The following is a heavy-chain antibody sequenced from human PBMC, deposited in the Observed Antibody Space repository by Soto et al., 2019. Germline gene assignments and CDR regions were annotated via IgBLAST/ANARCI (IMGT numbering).Heavy chain of an antibody. CDR2: INHSGST. V-gene: IGHV4-34*01. CDR3: VGSGSYYGYYYYGMDV. J-gene: IGHJ6*02. D-gene: IGHD3-10*01. CDR1: GVSLGVHG. Sequence: TSDPLSHRTAGYGVSLGVHGWSWIIQPTRKGLEWIGEINHSGSTNYNPSLKSRVTISVDTSKNQFSLKLSSVTAADTAVYYCVGSGSYYGYYYYGMDVWGQGTKVTVSS.